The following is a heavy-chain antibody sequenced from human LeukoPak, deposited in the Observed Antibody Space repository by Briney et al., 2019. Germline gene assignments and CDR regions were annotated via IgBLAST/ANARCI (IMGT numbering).Heavy chain of an antibody. CDR1: GYTFTGYY. CDR2: INPTGGST. Sequence: GASVKVSCKASGYTFTGYYMHWVRQAPGQGLEWMGLINPTGGSTSYAQKFQGRVTMTRDMSTSRDYMELSSLISEDTAIYYCASDSSVGGNAWLFDPWGQGTLVTVSS. J-gene: IGHJ5*02. CDR3: ASDSSVGGNAWLFDP. V-gene: IGHV1-46*01. D-gene: IGHD1-26*01.